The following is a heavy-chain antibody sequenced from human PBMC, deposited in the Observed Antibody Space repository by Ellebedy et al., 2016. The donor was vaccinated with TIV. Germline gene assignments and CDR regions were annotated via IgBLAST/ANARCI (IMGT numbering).Heavy chain of an antibody. Sequence: MPSETLSLTCTVSGGSISSGDYYWSWIRQPPGKGLEWIGYIYYSGSTYYNPSLKSRVTISVDTSKNQFSLKLSSVTAADTAVYYCARGGGITIPTVTTHMGAFDYWGQGTLVTVSS. CDR2: IYYSGST. V-gene: IGHV4-30-4*01. D-gene: IGHD4-17*01. CDR1: GGSISSGDYY. CDR3: ARGGGITIPTVTTHMGAFDY. J-gene: IGHJ4*02.